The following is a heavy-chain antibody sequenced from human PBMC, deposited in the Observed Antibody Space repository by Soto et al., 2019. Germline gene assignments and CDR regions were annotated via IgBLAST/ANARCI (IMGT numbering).Heavy chain of an antibody. D-gene: IGHD6-25*01. CDR2: IYDSGSS. CDR1: GGSITSGGYS. Sequence: QLQLQESGSGLVKPSQTLSLTCAVSGGSITSGGYSWSWIRQPPGKGLEWIGYIYDSGSSYYTPSLKRRVTISLDRSRNQFSLKLSSVTAADTAVYYCARVPARLGAFDIWGRGTMVTVSS. CDR3: ARVPARLGAFDI. J-gene: IGHJ3*02. V-gene: IGHV4-30-2*01.